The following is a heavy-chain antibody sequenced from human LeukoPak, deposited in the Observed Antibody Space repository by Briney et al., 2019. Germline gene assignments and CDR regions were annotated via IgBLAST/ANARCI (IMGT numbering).Heavy chain of an antibody. CDR3: AKRPYDSSGYPDY. CDR2: ISGSGGST. Sequence: PGGSLRLSCAASGFTFSSYAMSWVRQAPGKGLEWVSAISGSGGSTYYADSVKGRFTISRENSKNPLYLQMNSLRAEDTAVYYCAKRPYDSSGYPDYWGQGTLDTVSS. V-gene: IGHV3-23*01. J-gene: IGHJ4*02. CDR1: GFTFSSYA. D-gene: IGHD3-22*01.